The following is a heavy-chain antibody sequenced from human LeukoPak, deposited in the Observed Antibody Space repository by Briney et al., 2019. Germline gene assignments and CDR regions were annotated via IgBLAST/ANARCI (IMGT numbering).Heavy chain of an antibody. V-gene: IGHV3-23*01. CDR3: AKAPYSGSYFGYFDY. J-gene: IGHJ4*02. Sequence: GGSLRLSCAASGFTFSSYAMSWVRQAPGKGLEWVSAISGSGGSTYYADSVKGRFTISRDNSKNTLYLQMNSLRAEDTAAYYCAKAPYSGSYFGYFDYWGQGTLVTVSS. CDR2: ISGSGGST. D-gene: IGHD1-26*01. CDR1: GFTFSSYA.